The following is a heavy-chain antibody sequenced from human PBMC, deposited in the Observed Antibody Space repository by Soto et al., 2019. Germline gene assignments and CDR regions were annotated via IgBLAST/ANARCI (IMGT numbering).Heavy chain of an antibody. CDR3: ARGLRGISFYGMDV. Sequence: QVQLVESGGGVVQPGRSLRLSCAASGFTFSLYGMHWVRQASGKGREWVAVIWYDGSNKFYAESVKGRFTISRDNSKNTLYLQMNSLRDEDTVVYYCARGLRGISFYGMDVWGQGTTVIVSS. V-gene: IGHV3-33*01. CDR2: IWYDGSNK. D-gene: IGHD3-16*01. J-gene: IGHJ6*02. CDR1: GFTFSLYG.